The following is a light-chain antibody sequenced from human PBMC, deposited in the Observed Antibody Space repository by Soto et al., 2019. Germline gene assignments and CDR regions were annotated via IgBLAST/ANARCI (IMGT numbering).Light chain of an antibody. CDR3: QQRYNWPRT. Sequence: EIVLTQSPATLSLSPGERATLSCRASQSVSSSLAWYQQKPGHAPRLLIYDVSNRATGIPARFSGSGSGADFTLTISSLEPDDFAVYYCQQRYNWPRTFGQGTQVDIK. CDR1: QSVSSS. CDR2: DVS. J-gene: IGKJ1*01. V-gene: IGKV3-11*01.